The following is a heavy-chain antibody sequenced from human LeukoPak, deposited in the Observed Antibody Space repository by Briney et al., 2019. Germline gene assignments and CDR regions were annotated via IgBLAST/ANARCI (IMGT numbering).Heavy chain of an antibody. CDR1: GFTFSRYA. J-gene: IGHJ4*02. CDR2: ISGRGGST. D-gene: IGHD5-24*01. V-gene: IGHV3-23*01. CDR3: AKESVVMATMNEFFDY. Sequence: GGSLRLSCAASGFTFSRYAMSWGRQAPGKGLGWGSAISGRGGSTYYADSVKGGLTISRDNSKKTLYLQMNSLRAEDTAVYYCAKESVVMATMNEFFDYWGQGTLVTVSS.